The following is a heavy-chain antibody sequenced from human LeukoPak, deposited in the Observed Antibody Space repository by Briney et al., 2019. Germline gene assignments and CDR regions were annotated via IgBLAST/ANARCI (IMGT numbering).Heavy chain of an antibody. Sequence: PGGSLRLSCAASGFTFSSYSMNWVRQAPGRGLEWVSYISSLSGTIHYADSVTGRFIISRDNAKNSLFLQMNSPRAEDTAVYYCVRDQGGAVSYWGQGTLVTVSS. J-gene: IGHJ4*02. CDR1: GFTFSSYS. V-gene: IGHV3-48*04. D-gene: IGHD3-16*01. CDR2: ISSLSGTI. CDR3: VRDQGGAVSY.